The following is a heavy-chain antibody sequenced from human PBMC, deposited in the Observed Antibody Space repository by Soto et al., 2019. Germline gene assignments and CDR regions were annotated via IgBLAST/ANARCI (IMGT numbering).Heavy chain of an antibody. D-gene: IGHD2-21*02. J-gene: IGHJ3*02. CDR2: IIPILGIA. CDR3: AREAYCGGDCYSDAFDI. V-gene: IGHV1-69*04. CDR1: GGTFSSYT. Sequence: SVKVSCKASGGTFSSYTISWVRQAPGQGLEWMGRIIPILGIANYAQKFQGRVTITADKSTSTAYMELSSLRSEDTAVYYCAREAYCGGDCYSDAFDIWGQGTMVTVSS.